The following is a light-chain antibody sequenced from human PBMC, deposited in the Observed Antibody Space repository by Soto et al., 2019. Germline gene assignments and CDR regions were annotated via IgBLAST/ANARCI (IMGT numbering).Light chain of an antibody. CDR3: QQSYSSILT. CDR2: AAS. CDR1: ESISRY. Sequence: DIQMTQSQSSMSASVGDRVTITCRASESISRYLNWYQQKQGKAPKLLINAASSLQSGVPSRFSGSGYGTDFTLTISSLQPEDFATYYCQQSYSSILTLGGGTKVEIK. J-gene: IGKJ4*01. V-gene: IGKV1-39*01.